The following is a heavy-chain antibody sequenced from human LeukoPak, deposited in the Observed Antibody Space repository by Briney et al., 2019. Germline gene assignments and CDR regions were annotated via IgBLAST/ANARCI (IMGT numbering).Heavy chain of an antibody. Sequence: GESLKISCKGSGYSFTSYWIAWVRQQPGKGLEWMGIIYPGDSDTRYSPSFQGQVTISADKSISTAYLQWSSLKASDTAMYYCAISSRGYFDWLPYDYWGQGTLVTVSS. CDR2: IYPGDSDT. CDR3: AISSRGYFDWLPYDY. CDR1: GYSFTSYW. V-gene: IGHV5-51*01. D-gene: IGHD3-9*01. J-gene: IGHJ4*02.